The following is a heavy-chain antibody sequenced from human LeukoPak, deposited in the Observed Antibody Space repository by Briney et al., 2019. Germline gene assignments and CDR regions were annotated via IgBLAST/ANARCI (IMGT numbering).Heavy chain of an antibody. Sequence: GGSLRRSCAGCGFSRGSVAMSGVGQAPGKGLEWVSAISGSGGSTYYADAVKGRFTISRENSKNTLYLQMNMLRAEDTAVYYCAKGSGVLYWGQGTLVTVSS. J-gene: IGHJ4*02. CDR2: ISGSGGST. CDR3: AKGSGVLY. D-gene: IGHD3-10*01. CDR1: GFSRGSVA. V-gene: IGHV3-23*01.